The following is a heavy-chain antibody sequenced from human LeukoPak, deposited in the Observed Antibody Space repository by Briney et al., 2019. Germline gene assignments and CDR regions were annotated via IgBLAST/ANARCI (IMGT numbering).Heavy chain of an antibody. CDR2: INHSGST. J-gene: IGHJ4*02. Sequence: GSLRLSCVGSGFPFSAYGMNWVRQPPGKGLEWIGEINHSGSTNYNPSLKSRVTISVDTSKNQFSLKLSSVTAADTAVYYCASPLLYYYGSGSPIDYWGQGTLVTVSS. D-gene: IGHD3-10*01. CDR3: ASPLLYYYGSGSPIDY. V-gene: IGHV4-34*01. CDR1: GFPFSAYG.